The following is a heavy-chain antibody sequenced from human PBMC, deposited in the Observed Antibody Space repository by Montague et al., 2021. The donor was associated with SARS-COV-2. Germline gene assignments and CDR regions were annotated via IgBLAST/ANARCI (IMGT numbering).Heavy chain of an antibody. J-gene: IGHJ5*02. D-gene: IGHD2-15*01. CDR1: GGSISSYY. CDR3: ARRSLGYCSGGSCYSAFDP. Sequence: SETLSLTCTVSGGSISSYYWSWIRQPPGKGLEWIGYIYYSGSTXXXPSXXXRVTILVDTSKNQFSLKLSSVTAADTAVYYCARRSLGYCSGGSCYSAFDPWGQGTLVTVSS. CDR2: IYYSGST. V-gene: IGHV4-59*01.